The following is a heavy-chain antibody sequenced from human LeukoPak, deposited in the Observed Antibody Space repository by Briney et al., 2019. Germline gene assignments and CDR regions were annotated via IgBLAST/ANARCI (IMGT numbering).Heavy chain of an antibody. CDR3: ARSSYCSSTSCSYFDY. J-gene: IGHJ4*02. Sequence: SETLSLTCAVYGGSFSGYYWSWIRQPPGKGLEWIGEINHSGSTIYNPSLKSRVTISVDTSKNQFSLKLSSVTAADTAVYYCARSSYCSSTSCSYFDYWGQGTLVTVSS. D-gene: IGHD2-2*01. CDR1: GGSFSGYY. V-gene: IGHV4-34*01. CDR2: INHSGST.